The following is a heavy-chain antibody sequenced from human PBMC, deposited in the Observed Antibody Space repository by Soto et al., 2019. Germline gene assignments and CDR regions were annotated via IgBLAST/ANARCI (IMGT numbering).Heavy chain of an antibody. D-gene: IGHD3-10*01. CDR2: INDSGSI. Sequence: QVQLLESGPGLVKPSQTLSLTCTVSGGSISSGGYCWSWVRQHPGKGLEWIGNINDSGSIYSNPSLTSRVTVSVATSKDQFSLRLSSVTAADTAVYFCARDPAYYGSGSYYDGRAYYYGMDVWGHGTTVTVSS. CDR1: GGSISSGGYC. V-gene: IGHV4-31*03. J-gene: IGHJ6*02. CDR3: ARDPAYYGSGSYYDGRAYYYGMDV.